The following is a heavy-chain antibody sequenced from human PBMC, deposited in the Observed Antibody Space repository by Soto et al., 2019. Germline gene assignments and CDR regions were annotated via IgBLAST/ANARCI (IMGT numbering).Heavy chain of an antibody. Sequence: GGSLRLSCTASGFTFSTSVINWVRQAPGKGLEWVALVSTDGSMKFYAESVKGRFTISRDNSKNTVSLQMNSLRGEDTAVYYCAKRWSNGYLDHWGQGTLVTVSS. CDR1: GFTFSTSV. V-gene: IGHV3-30*18. CDR3: AKRWSNGYLDH. J-gene: IGHJ4*02. CDR2: VSTDGSMK. D-gene: IGHD2-8*01.